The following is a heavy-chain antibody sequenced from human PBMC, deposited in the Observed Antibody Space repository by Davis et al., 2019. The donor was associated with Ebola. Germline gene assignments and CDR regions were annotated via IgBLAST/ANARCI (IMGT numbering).Heavy chain of an antibody. V-gene: IGHV3-7*01. CDR3: ATWARAYYYYGMDV. Sequence: SLKLSCAASGLTLSNYWMSWVRHAPGKGLEWVANIKEDGSEKYYVDSVKGRSTISRDNAKNSLCLEMNSLRAEDTAVYYCATWARAYYYYGMDVWGQGTTVTVSS. J-gene: IGHJ6*02. CDR1: GLTLSNYW. CDR2: IKEDGSEK. D-gene: IGHD3-16*01.